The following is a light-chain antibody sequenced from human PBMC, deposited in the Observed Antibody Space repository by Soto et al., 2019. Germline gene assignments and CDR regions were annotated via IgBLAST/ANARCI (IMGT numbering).Light chain of an antibody. V-gene: IGKV3-20*01. Sequence: VLTQSPGTLSLSPGERTTLSCRASQNIRGNELAWYQQKPGQPPRLLIYRGSSRAPGIPDRFSGRGSETEFALTISRLEPEDFAVYYCQDYGTSAPWTFGQGTRVEIK. J-gene: IGKJ1*01. CDR3: QDYGTSAPWT. CDR1: QNIRGNE. CDR2: RGS.